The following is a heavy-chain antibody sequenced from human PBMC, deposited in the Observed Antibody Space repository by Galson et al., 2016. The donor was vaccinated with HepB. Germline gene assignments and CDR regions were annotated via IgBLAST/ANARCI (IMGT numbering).Heavy chain of an antibody. Sequence: SLRLSCAASGFTFSRYTMNWVRQAPGKGLEWISYISSSSDNIDYADSVKGRFTISRDNAKNSLYLQMNSLRGEDTAVYYCARPRSETSLYEYFQHWGQGTLVTVSS. J-gene: IGHJ1*01. CDR1: GFTFSRYT. CDR3: ARPRSETSLYEYFQH. CDR2: ISSSSDNI. D-gene: IGHD2-15*01. V-gene: IGHV3-48*01.